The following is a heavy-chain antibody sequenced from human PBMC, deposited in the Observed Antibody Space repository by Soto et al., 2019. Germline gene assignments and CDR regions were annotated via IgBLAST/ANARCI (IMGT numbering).Heavy chain of an antibody. D-gene: IGHD4-17*01. CDR1: GFTFSSYW. V-gene: IGHV3-7*01. CDR2: IKQDGSEK. Sequence: GGSLRLSCAASGFTFSSYWMSWVRQAPGKGLEWVANIKQDGSEKYYVDPGKGRFTISRENAKNSLYLQMNSLRAEDTAVYYCARDLGDYGPNYFDYWGQGTLVTVSS. J-gene: IGHJ4*02. CDR3: ARDLGDYGPNYFDY.